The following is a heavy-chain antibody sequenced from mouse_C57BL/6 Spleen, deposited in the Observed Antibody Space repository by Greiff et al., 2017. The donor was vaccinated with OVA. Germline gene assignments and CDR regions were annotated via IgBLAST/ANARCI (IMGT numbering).Heavy chain of an antibody. CDR1: GYTFTSYW. CDR3: ARKALRYGSSHLDY. CDR2: IDPSDSYP. J-gene: IGHJ2*01. V-gene: IGHV1-69*01. D-gene: IGHD1-1*01. Sequence: QVQLQQPGAELVMPGASVKLSCKASGYTFTSYWMHWVKQRPGQGLEWIGEIDPSDSYPNYHQKFKGKSTLTVDKSSSPAYMQLSSLTSEDSAVYYCARKALRYGSSHLDYWGQGTTLTVSS.